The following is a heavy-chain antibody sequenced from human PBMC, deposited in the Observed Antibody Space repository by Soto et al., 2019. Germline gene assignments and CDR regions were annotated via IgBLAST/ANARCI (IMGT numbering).Heavy chain of an antibody. Sequence: EVQLLESGGGLVQPGGSLRLSCAASGFTFSSYAMSWVRQAPGKGLEWVSAISGSGGSTYYADSVKGRFTISRDNSKNTLYLQMSSLRAEDTAVYYCATQLDSSGWQPYFDSWGQGTLVTVSS. V-gene: IGHV3-23*01. J-gene: IGHJ4*02. CDR3: ATQLDSSGWQPYFDS. D-gene: IGHD6-19*01. CDR2: ISGSGGST. CDR1: GFTFSSYA.